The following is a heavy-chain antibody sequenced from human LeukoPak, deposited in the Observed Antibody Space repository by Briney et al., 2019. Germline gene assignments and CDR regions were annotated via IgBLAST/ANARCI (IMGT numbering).Heavy chain of an antibody. CDR1: GFTFSSYW. J-gene: IGHJ4*02. Sequence: PGGSLRLSCAASGFTFSSYWVSWVRQAPGKGLEWVANIKQDGSERYYVDSVKGRFTISRDNAKNSLYLQMNSLRAEDTAVYYCARVGGIYNWNARRYWGQGTLVTVSS. CDR2: IKQDGSER. CDR3: ARVGGIYNWNARRY. D-gene: IGHD1-20*01. V-gene: IGHV3-7*01.